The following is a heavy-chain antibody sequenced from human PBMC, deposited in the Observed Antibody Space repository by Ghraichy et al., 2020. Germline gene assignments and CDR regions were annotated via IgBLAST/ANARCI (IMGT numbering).Heavy chain of an antibody. J-gene: IGHJ4*02. CDR2: IYYSGST. CDR3: AGAGGEEHGDGAPSFDY. CDR1: GGSISSYY. Sequence: SETLSLTCTVSGGSISSYYWSWIRQPPGKGLEWIGYIYYSGSTNYNPSLKSRVTISVDTSKNQFSLKLSSVPAADTAVYYCAGAGGEEHGDGAPSFDYWGQGTLVTVSS. V-gene: IGHV4-59*01. D-gene: IGHD4-17*01.